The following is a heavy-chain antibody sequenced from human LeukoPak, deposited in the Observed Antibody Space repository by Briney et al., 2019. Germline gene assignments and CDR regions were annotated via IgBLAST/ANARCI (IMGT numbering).Heavy chain of an antibody. CDR1: GGSISSRSYY. J-gene: IGHJ4*02. CDR3: ARDGVEGGFDY. Sequence: SETLSLTCTVSGGSISSRSYYWGWIRQPPGRGLEWIGSMYYSGTTYYNPSLKSRVTISIDTSKNQFSLKLSSVTAADTAVYYCARDGVEGGFDYWGQGTLVTVSS. D-gene: IGHD2-15*01. CDR2: MYYSGTT. V-gene: IGHV4-39*07.